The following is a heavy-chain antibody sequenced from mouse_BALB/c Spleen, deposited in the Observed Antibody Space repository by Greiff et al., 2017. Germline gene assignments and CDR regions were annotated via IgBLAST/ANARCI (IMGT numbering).Heavy chain of an antibody. D-gene: IGHD2-3*01. J-gene: IGHJ3*01. CDR3: ARRTGLLLFAY. CDR2: IDPANGNT. Sequence: VQLQQSGAELVKPGASVKLSCTASGFNIKDTYMHWVKQRPEQGLEWIGRIDPANGNTKYDPKFQGKATITADTSSNTAYLQLSSLTSEDTAVYYCARRTGLLLFAYWGQGTLVTVSA. V-gene: IGHV14-3*02. CDR1: GFNIKDTY.